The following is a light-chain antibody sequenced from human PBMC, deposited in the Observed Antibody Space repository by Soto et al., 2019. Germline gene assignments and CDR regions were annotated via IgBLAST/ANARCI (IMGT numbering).Light chain of an antibody. J-gene: IGKJ4*01. CDR1: QSVSTN. Sequence: EIVMTQSPATLSVPPGERATLSCRASQSVSTNFAWYQQRPGQAPRLLFYGASIRATAVPAGFTASGSGTDFTLTISSLEPEDFTVYYCQQHSNWPLTFGGGTKVDIK. CDR3: QQHSNWPLT. V-gene: IGKV3-15*01. CDR2: GAS.